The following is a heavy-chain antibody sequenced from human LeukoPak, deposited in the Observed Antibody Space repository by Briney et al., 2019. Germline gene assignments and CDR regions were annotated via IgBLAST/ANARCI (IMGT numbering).Heavy chain of an antibody. V-gene: IGHV3-48*04. D-gene: IGHD6-13*01. CDR2: ISSSSSTI. CDR3: ARDDPPWAAGTGDY. Sequence: PGGSLRLSCAASGFTFSSYSMNWVRQAPGKGLEWVSYISSSSSTIYYADSVKGRFTISRDNAKNSLYLQMNSLRAEDTAVYYCARDDPPWAAGTGDYWGQGTLVTVSS. CDR1: GFTFSSYS. J-gene: IGHJ4*02.